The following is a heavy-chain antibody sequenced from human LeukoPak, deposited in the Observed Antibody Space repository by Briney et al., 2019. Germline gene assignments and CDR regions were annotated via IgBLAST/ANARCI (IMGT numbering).Heavy chain of an antibody. CDR2: ISAYNGNT. Sequence: ASVKVSCKASGYTFTSYGISWVRQAPGQGLEWMGWISAYNGNTNYAQKLQGRVTMNTDTPTSTAYMELRSLRSDDTAVYYCARVGPIWFGELYDYWGQGTLVTVSS. CDR1: GYTFTSYG. V-gene: IGHV1-18*01. D-gene: IGHD3-10*01. J-gene: IGHJ4*02. CDR3: ARVGPIWFGELYDY.